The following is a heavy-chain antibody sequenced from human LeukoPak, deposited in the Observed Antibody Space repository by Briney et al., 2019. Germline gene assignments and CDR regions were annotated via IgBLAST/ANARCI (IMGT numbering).Heavy chain of an antibody. CDR3: AREVPKYLAFDY. CDR2: IYSGGST. D-gene: IGHD2-2*02. CDR1: GFTVSSNY. Sequence: GGSPRLSCAASGFTVSSNYMSWVRQAPGKGLEWVSVIYSGGSTYYADSVKGRFTISRDNSKNTLYLQMNSLRAEDTAVYYCAREVPKYLAFDYWGQGTLVTVSS. V-gene: IGHV3-53*01. J-gene: IGHJ4*02.